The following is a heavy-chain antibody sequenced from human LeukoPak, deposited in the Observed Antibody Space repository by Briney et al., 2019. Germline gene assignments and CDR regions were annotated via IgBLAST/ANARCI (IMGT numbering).Heavy chain of an antibody. CDR1: GYTFTSYD. Sequence: ASVKVSYKASGYTFTSYDINWVRQATGQGLEWMGWMNPNSGNTGYAQKFQGRVTITRNTSISTAYMELSSLRSEDTAVYYCYIVVVPAAIDYWGQGTLVTVSS. J-gene: IGHJ4*02. CDR2: MNPNSGNT. CDR3: YIVVVPAAIDY. D-gene: IGHD2-2*01. V-gene: IGHV1-8*03.